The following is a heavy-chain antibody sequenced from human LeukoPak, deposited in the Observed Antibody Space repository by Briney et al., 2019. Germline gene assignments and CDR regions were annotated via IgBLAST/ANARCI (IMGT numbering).Heavy chain of an antibody. D-gene: IGHD3-16*01. V-gene: IGHV4-31*03. J-gene: IGHJ6*02. Sequence: SETLSLTCTVSGGSISSGGYYWSWIRQHPGKGLEWIGYIYYSGSAYYNPTLKSRVTISVDTSKNQFYLKLSSVTAADTAVYYWARVAMTRGEGHYGMDVWGQGTTVTVSS. CDR3: ARVAMTRGEGHYGMDV. CDR1: GGSISSGGYY. CDR2: IYYSGSA.